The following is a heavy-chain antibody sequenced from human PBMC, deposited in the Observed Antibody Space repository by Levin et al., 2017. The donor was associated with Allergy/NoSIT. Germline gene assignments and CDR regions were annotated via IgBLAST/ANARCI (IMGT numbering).Heavy chain of an antibody. CDR1: GFTFSGHG. J-gene: IGHJ4*02. V-gene: IGHV3-23*01. CDR2: FTKSGAI. CDR3: AKENGWLHDS. D-gene: IGHD5-24*01. Sequence: GGSLRLSCAASGFTFSGHGMSWVRQAPGKGLEWVSAFTKSGAIYYADSVKGRFSISRDNSKNTLSLQMISLTVEDTAVYYCAKENGWLHDSWGQGTVVTVSS.